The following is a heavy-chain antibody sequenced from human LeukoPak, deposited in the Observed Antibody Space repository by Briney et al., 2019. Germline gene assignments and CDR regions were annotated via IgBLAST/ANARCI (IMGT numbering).Heavy chain of an antibody. CDR2: IIPIPGIA. Sequence: SVKVSCKASGGTFSSYATSWVRQAPGQGLEWMGRIIPIPGIANYAQKFQGRVTITADKSTSTAYMELSSLRSEDTAVYYCARESGYSYFQGIPFDYWGQGTLVTVSS. CDR3: ARESGYSYFQGIPFDY. V-gene: IGHV1-69*04. CDR1: GGTFSSYA. D-gene: IGHD5-18*01. J-gene: IGHJ4*02.